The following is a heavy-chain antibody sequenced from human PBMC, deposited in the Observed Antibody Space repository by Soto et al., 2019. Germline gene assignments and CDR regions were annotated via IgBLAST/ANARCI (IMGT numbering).Heavy chain of an antibody. Sequence: GGSLRLSCAASGFTFSSYAMSWVRQAPGKGLEWVSAISGSGGSTYYADSVKGRFTISRDNSKNTLYLQMNSLRAEDTAVYYCTTDLPNYDILTGPTYWGQGTLVTVSS. V-gene: IGHV3-23*01. D-gene: IGHD3-9*01. CDR2: ISGSGGST. CDR1: GFTFSSYA. J-gene: IGHJ4*02. CDR3: TTDLPNYDILTGPTY.